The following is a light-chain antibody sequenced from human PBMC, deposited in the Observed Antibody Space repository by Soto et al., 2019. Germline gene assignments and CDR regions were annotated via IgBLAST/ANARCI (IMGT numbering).Light chain of an antibody. J-gene: IGKJ1*01. Sequence: EIVLTQSPGTLSLSPGDRATLSCRASQRLSSTFLAWVQQKPGQAPRLLIYGASSRASGTPDRFTGSGSGTDFTLTIIRLEPEDLAVYFCQKSDNSPRTFGQGTKVDIQ. CDR2: GAS. CDR1: QRLSSTF. CDR3: QKSDNSPRT. V-gene: IGKV3-20*01.